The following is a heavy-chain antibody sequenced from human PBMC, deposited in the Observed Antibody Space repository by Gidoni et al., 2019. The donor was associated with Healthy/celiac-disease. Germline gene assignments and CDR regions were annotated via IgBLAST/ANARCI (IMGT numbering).Heavy chain of an antibody. V-gene: IGHV4-34*01. D-gene: IGHD3-9*01. CDR1: GGSFSGYY. J-gene: IGHJ4*02. CDR2: INHSGST. Sequence: QVQPQQWGAGLLKPSETLSLTCAVYGGSFSGYYWSWIRQPPGKGLEWIGEINHSGSTNYNPSLKSRVTISVDTSKNQFSLKLSSVTAADTAVYYCARGSPLYYDILTGDNRSFDYWGQGTLVTVSS. CDR3: ARGSPLYYDILTGDNRSFDY.